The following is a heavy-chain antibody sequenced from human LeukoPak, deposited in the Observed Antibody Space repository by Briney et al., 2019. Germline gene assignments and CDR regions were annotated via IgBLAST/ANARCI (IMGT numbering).Heavy chain of an antibody. CDR1: GFTFSSYG. Sequence: GGSLRLSCAASGFTFSSYGMHWVRQAPGKGLEWVAVISYDGSNKYYADSVKGRFTISRDNSKNTLYLQMNSLRAEDTAVYYCAKGSSGWYEGYFDYWGQGTLVTVSS. J-gene: IGHJ4*02. D-gene: IGHD6-19*01. V-gene: IGHV3-30*18. CDR2: ISYDGSNK. CDR3: AKGSSGWYEGYFDY.